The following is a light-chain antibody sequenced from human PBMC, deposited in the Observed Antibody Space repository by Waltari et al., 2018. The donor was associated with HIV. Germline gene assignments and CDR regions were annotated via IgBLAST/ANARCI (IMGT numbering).Light chain of an antibody. J-gene: IGKJ1*01. CDR2: GGL. CDR1: QSISHNSDNRKY. Sequence: DIVMTQSPDFLAASLGERATINCKSSQSISHNSDNRKYLAWYHQKRGQPPKLLIFGGLVRASGVPDRFSGSGSGTYFTLSISSLQAEDVAVYYCQQYYSTPRTFGQGTKVEIK. CDR3: QQYYSTPRT. V-gene: IGKV4-1*01.